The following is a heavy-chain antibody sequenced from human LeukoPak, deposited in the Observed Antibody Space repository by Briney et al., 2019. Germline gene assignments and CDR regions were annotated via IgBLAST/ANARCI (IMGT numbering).Heavy chain of an antibody. D-gene: IGHD1-20*01. Sequence: GESLKISCKGSGYTFTSYWIVWVRQMPGKGPEWMGMIFPGDSDTKYSPSFEGQITISADKSINSAYLQWSSLKASDTAIYYCARLRDNWEDYWGQGTLVTVSS. V-gene: IGHV5-51*01. CDR3: ARLRDNWEDY. CDR1: GYTFTSYW. CDR2: IFPGDSDT. J-gene: IGHJ4*02.